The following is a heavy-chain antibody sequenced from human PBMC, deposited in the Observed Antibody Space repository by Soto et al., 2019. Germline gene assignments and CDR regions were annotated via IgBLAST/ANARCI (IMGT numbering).Heavy chain of an antibody. CDR2: IDPSDSYT. CDR1: GYSFTSYW. D-gene: IGHD6-13*01. V-gene: IGHV5-10-1*01. CDR3: ARRKGSSSFYYYYGMDV. Sequence: GESLKTSCKGSGYSFTSYWISWVRQMPGKGLEWMGRIDPSDSYTNYSPSFQGHVTISADKSISTAYLQWSSLKASDTAMYYCARRKGSSSFYYYYGMDVWGQGTTVTVSS. J-gene: IGHJ6*02.